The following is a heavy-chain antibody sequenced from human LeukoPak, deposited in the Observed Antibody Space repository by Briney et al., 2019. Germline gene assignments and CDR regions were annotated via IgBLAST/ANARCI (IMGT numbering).Heavy chain of an antibody. CDR1: GFTFDDYA. CDR2: ISWNSGSI. J-gene: IGHJ4*02. CDR3: AKDIGSSYPGFRFDY. V-gene: IGHV3-9*01. Sequence: GGSLRLSCASSGFTFDDYAMHGVRQAPGKGLQWVSVISWNSGSIGYGDSVKGRFTISRDNAKNSLYLQMNSLRAEDTALYYCAKDIGSSYPGFRFDYWGQGTLVTVSS. D-gene: IGHD3-22*01.